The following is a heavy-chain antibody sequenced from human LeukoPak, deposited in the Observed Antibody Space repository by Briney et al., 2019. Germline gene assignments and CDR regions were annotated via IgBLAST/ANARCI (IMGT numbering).Heavy chain of an antibody. J-gene: IGHJ4*02. CDR2: ISGSGGST. D-gene: IGHD3-10*01. Sequence: GGSLRLSCAASGFTFSNYAMSWVRKAPGKGLEWVSGISGSGGSTYNADSVKGRFTISRDNSKNTLYLQMNSLRAEDTAVYYCAKDKGSSGPSGSSIWAFDYWGQGTLVTVSS. CDR3: AKDKGSSGPSGSSIWAFDY. V-gene: IGHV3-23*01. CDR1: GFTFSNYA.